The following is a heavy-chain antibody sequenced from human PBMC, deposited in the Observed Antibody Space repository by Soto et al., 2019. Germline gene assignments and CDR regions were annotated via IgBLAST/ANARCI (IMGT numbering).Heavy chain of an antibody. CDR1: GYTFSNYG. D-gene: IGHD2-8*02. Sequence: ALVKVSCKTSGYTFSNYGVGWVRQAPGQGLEWMGWISVYNGNTNSAQKFQGRVTLTTDTSTSTAFMELSNLRSDDTAVYYCARGDCTGGICYINYYYGMDVWGQGTTVTVSS. J-gene: IGHJ6*02. V-gene: IGHV1-18*01. CDR2: ISVYNGNT. CDR3: ARGDCTGGICYINYYYGMDV.